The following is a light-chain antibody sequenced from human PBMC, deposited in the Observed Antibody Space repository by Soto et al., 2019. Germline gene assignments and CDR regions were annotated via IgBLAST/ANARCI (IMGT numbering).Light chain of an antibody. CDR1: QSVISY. CDR3: QQRSNWPPAIT. J-gene: IGKJ5*01. CDR2: DAS. V-gene: IGKV3-11*01. Sequence: EIVLTQSPATLSLSPGERATLSCRASQSVISYLAWYQQKPGQAPRLLIYDASNRATGIPDRFSGSGSGTDFTLTISSLEPEDFAVYYCQQRSNWPPAITFGQGTRLEIK.